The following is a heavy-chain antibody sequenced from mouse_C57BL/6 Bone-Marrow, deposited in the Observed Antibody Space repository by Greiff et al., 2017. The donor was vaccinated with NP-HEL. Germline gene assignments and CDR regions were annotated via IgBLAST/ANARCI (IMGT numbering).Heavy chain of an antibody. CDR2: IWWDDDK. CDR1: GFSLSTFGMG. CDR3: ARIAWGSSGYLYYAMDY. Sequence: QVTLKECGPGILQPSQTLSLTCSFSGFSLSTFGMGVGWIRQPSGKGLEWLAHIWWDDDKYYNPALKSRLTISKDTSKNQVFLKIANVDTADTATYYCARIAWGSSGYLYYAMDYWGQGTSVTVSS. V-gene: IGHV8-8*01. D-gene: IGHD3-2*02. J-gene: IGHJ4*01.